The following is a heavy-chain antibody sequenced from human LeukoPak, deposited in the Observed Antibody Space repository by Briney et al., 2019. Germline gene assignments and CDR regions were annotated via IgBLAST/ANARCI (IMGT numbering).Heavy chain of an antibody. CDR1: GGSISSSSYY. J-gene: IGHJ5*02. CDR3: ARRNNYDFWSGYYSGSDFDP. D-gene: IGHD3-3*01. CDR2: IYYSGST. V-gene: IGHV4-39*01. Sequence: SETLSLTCTVSGGSISSSSYYWGWIRQPPGKGLEWIGSIYYSGSTYYNPSLKSRVTVSVDTSKNQFSLKLSSVTAADTAVYYCARRNNYDFWSGYYSGSDFDPWGQGTLATVSS.